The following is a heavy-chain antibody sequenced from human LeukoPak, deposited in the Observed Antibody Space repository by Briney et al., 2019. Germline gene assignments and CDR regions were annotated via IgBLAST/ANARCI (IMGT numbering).Heavy chain of an antibody. V-gene: IGHV1-18*01. D-gene: IGHD3-10*01. Sequence: ASVKVSCKASGYTFTNYGFTWVRQAPGQGLEWMGWISAYNGNTNYAQKFQGRVTMTTDTSTSTAYMELGSLRSDDTAVYYCARDLAGDYGDYWGQGTLVTVSS. J-gene: IGHJ4*02. CDR3: ARDLAGDYGDY. CDR2: ISAYNGNT. CDR1: GYTFTNYG.